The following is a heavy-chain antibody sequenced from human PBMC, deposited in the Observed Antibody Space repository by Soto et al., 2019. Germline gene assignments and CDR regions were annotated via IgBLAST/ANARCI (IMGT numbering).Heavy chain of an antibody. V-gene: IGHV1-58*01. D-gene: IGHD5-18*01. CDR3: AAERGRGYSYGTTKSYYYGMDV. J-gene: IGHJ6*02. CDR2: IVVGSGNT. CDR1: GFTFTSSA. Sequence: SVKVSCKASGFTFTSSAVQWVRQARGQRLEWIGWIVVGSGNTNYAQKFQERVTITRDMSTSTAYMELSSLRSEDTAVYYCAAERGRGYSYGTTKSYYYGMDVWGQGTTVTVSS.